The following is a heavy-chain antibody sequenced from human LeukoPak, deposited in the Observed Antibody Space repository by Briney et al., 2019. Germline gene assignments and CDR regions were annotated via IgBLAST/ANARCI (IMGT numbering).Heavy chain of an antibody. Sequence: ASVKVSCKASGYTFTSYDINWVRQATGQGLEWMGWMNPNSGNTGYAQKFQGRVTMTRNTSISTAYMELSSLRSEDTAVYYCARSVYDFWSGYYTGYYYYYGMDVWGQGTLVTVSS. V-gene: IGHV1-8*01. CDR2: MNPNSGNT. D-gene: IGHD3-3*01. CDR3: ARSVYDFWSGYYTGYYYYYGMDV. J-gene: IGHJ6*02. CDR1: GYTFTSYD.